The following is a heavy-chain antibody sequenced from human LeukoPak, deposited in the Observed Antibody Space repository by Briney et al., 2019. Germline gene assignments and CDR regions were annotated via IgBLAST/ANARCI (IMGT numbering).Heavy chain of an antibody. V-gene: IGHV4-38-2*01. CDR2: IYHSGST. D-gene: IGHD6-19*01. Sequence: SETLSLTCAVSGYSISSGYYWGWIRQPPGKGLGWIGSIYHSGSTYYNPSLKSRVTISVDTSKNQFSLKLSSVTAADTAVYYCARTSSGWPNFDYWGQGTLVTVSS. J-gene: IGHJ4*02. CDR3: ARTSSGWPNFDY. CDR1: GYSISSGYY.